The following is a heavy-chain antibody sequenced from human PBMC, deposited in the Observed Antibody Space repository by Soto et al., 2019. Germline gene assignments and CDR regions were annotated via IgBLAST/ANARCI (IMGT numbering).Heavy chain of an antibody. CDR3: ARITRSPNSGYFDY. CDR2: IYYTGST. J-gene: IGHJ4*02. Sequence: PSETLSLTCTVSGDSMSSYYWSWFRQPPGKGLEWVGYIYYTGSTNYNPSLKSRVTVSVDTSKNQFSLILSSVTAADTAVYYCARITRSPNSGYFDYWGKGALVTVSS. V-gene: IGHV4-59*01. CDR1: GDSMSSYY. D-gene: IGHD7-27*01.